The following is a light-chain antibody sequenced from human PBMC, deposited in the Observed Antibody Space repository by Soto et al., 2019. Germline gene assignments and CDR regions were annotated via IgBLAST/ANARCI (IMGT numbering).Light chain of an antibody. V-gene: IGLV2-14*01. CDR2: AVS. Sequence: QSALTQPASVSGSPGQSITISCTGTSSDVGGYNYVSWYRQHPGKAPQLLIYAVSNRPSGVSNRFSGSKSGNTASLTISGLQAEDEADYYCNSYTSGGAIFGGGTKVTVL. J-gene: IGLJ2*01. CDR1: SSDVGGYNY. CDR3: NSYTSGGAI.